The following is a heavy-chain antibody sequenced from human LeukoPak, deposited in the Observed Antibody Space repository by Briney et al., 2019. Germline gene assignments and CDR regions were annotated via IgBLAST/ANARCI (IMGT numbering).Heavy chain of an antibody. J-gene: IGHJ6*04. CDR3: ARAGTVTTFHYYYYCMDV. CDR2: IKEGGNEK. Sequence: GGSLRLSCATPGFTFSVYEMNRVRQTPGKGLEWVASIKEGGNEKYYVDSVKGRFTIARDNAKNSRYLQMNSLRAEDTTVYYCARAGTVTTFHYYYYCMDVWGKGTTVTVSS. D-gene: IGHD4-17*01. V-gene: IGHV3-7*02. CDR1: GFTFSVYE.